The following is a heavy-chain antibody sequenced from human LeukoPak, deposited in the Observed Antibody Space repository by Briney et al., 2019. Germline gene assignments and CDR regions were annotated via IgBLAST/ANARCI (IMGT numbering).Heavy chain of an antibody. Sequence: GGSLRLSCAASGFTFSSYTMNWVRQAPGKGLEWVSLISSSSSYIFYANSVKGRFTISRDNAKKSLYLQMNSLRAEDTAVYYCARPLSGTTDFDYWGQGTLVTVSS. V-gene: IGHV3-21*01. J-gene: IGHJ4*02. D-gene: IGHD1-20*01. CDR2: ISSSSSYI. CDR1: GFTFSSYT. CDR3: ARPLSGTTDFDY.